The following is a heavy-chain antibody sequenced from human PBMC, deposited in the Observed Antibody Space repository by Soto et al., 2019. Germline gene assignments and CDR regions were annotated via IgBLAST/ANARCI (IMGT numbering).Heavy chain of an antibody. CDR1: GLTVSSNY. V-gene: IGHV3-53*01. J-gene: IGHJ2*01. CDR3: ARMQWQKHWFFDL. Sequence: EVQLVESGGGLIQPGGSLRLSCVASGLTVSSNYMSWVRRAPGKGLEWVSVTYSGGSADYADSVKGRFTNSRDNSKNTLYLQMNSLRAEDTAVYYCARMQWQKHWFFDLWGRGILVTVSS. D-gene: IGHD6-19*01. CDR2: TYSGGSA.